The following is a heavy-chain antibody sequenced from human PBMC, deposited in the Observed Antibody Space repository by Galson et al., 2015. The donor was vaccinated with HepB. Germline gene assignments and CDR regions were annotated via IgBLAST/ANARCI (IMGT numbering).Heavy chain of an antibody. CDR1: GFTFGDYT. J-gene: IGHJ4*02. V-gene: IGHV3-21*01. CDR3: VRIIFGEFES. D-gene: IGHD3-10*01. CDR2: IRGSGTDI. Sequence: SLRLSCAASGFTFGDYTMSWVRQAPGKGLEYLSSIRGSGTDIYYADSVKGRFTISRDNAENSLYLDMSSLRVEDTGFYYCVRIIFGEFESWGQGTLVTASS.